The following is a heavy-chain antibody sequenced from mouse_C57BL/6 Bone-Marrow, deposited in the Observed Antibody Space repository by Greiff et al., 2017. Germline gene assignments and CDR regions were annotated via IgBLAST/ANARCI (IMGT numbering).Heavy chain of an antibody. CDR3: ARNGGSRPIFDY. CDR1: GYAFSSSW. D-gene: IGHD2-4*01. Sequence: QVQLKESGPELVKPGASVKISCKASGYAFSSSWMNWVKQRPGKGLEWIGRIYPGDGDTNYNGKFKGKATLTADKSSSTAYMQLSSLTSEDSAVYFCARNGGSRPIFDYWGQGTTLTVSS. J-gene: IGHJ2*01. V-gene: IGHV1-82*01. CDR2: IYPGDGDT.